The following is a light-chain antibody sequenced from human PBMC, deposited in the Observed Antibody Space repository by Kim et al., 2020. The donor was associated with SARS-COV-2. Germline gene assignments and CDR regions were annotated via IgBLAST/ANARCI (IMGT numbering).Light chain of an antibody. CDR3: QVWDSSTV. Sequence: SYELTQPPSVSVALGQTARITCGGNNIGSKNVHWYQQKPGQAPVLVIYRDSNRPSGIPERFSGSNSGNTATLTISRAQAGDEADYYCQVWDSSTVFGGGT. V-gene: IGLV3-9*01. J-gene: IGLJ3*02. CDR2: RDS. CDR1: NIGSKN.